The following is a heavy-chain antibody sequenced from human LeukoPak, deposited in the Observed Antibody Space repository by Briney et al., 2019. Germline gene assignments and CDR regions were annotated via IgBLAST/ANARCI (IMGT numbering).Heavy chain of an antibody. D-gene: IGHD3/OR15-3a*01. Sequence: SVKVSCKASGGTFSSYAISWVRQAPGLELEWMGRILPILGIANYAQKFQGRATITADKSTSTACMELSSLRSEDTAVYYCARDFSWTGDYYYYGMDVWGQGTTVTVSS. CDR2: ILPILGIA. V-gene: IGHV1-69*04. CDR1: GGTFSSYA. CDR3: ARDFSWTGDYYYYGMDV. J-gene: IGHJ6*02.